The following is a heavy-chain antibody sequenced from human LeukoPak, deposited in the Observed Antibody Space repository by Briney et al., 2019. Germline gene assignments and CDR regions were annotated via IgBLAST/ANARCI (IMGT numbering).Heavy chain of an antibody. CDR1: GFSFSSYA. V-gene: IGHV3-23*01. CDR2: ISGSGGST. J-gene: IGHJ4*02. D-gene: IGHD6-19*01. Sequence: GGSLTLSCAASGFSFSSYAMSWVGQAPGKGREWVSSISGSGGSTYYADSVKGRITISRGNSKKTLYLQMNSLKPDDTALYYCAVVAVAGPFDNWGQKTQCTVSS. CDR3: AVVAVAGPFDN.